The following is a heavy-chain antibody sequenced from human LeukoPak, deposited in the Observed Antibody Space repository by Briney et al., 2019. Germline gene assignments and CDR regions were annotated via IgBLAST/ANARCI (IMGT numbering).Heavy chain of an antibody. CDR1: GDSISSGDW. D-gene: IGHD5-18*01. J-gene: IGHJ4*02. Sequence: SETLSLTCAVSGDSISSGDWWTWIRQSPGRGLEWIGEIFHTGRTNYNPSLKSRVTISVDTSKNQFSLKLSSVTAADTAVYYCARGSRGYSYGHFGYWGQGTLVTVSS. CDR2: IFHTGRT. CDR3: ARGSRGYSYGHFGY. V-gene: IGHV4-4*02.